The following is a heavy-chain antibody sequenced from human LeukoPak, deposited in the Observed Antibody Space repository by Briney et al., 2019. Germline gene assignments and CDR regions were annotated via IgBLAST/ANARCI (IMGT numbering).Heavy chain of an antibody. Sequence: ASVKVSCKASGYTFTSYGISWVRQAPGQGLDWMGWISAYNGNTNYAQKLQGRVTMTTDTSTSTAYMELRSLRSDDTAVYYCARAPLGGYDILTGYYGYYYYYMDVWGKGTTVTVSS. D-gene: IGHD3-9*01. CDR3: ARAPLGGYDILTGYYGYYYYYMDV. CDR1: GYTFTSYG. J-gene: IGHJ6*03. V-gene: IGHV1-18*01. CDR2: ISAYNGNT.